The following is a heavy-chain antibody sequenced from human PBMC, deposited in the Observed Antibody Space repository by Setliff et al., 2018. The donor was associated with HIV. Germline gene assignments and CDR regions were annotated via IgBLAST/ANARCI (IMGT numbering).Heavy chain of an antibody. CDR3: ASGFRATVPDY. D-gene: IGHD4-17*01. J-gene: IGHJ4*02. V-gene: IGHV1-46*03. CDR2: INSSGDST. CDR1: GYTFISYY. Sequence: ASVNVSCKASGYTFISYYIHWVRQAPGQGLEWMGIINSSGDSTSYAQKFQGRVTMTRDTSTSTVYMELSSLTYEDTAIYYCASGFRATVPDYWGQGTLVTVSS.